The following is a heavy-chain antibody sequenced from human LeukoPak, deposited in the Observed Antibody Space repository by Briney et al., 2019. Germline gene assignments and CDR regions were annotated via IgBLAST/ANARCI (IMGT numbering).Heavy chain of an antibody. CDR2: IWYDGSNK. D-gene: IGHD2-21*02. J-gene: IGHJ3*02. Sequence: GGSLRLSCAASGFTFSNYGMHWVRQAPGKGLEWVAFIWYDGSNKYYADSVKGRFTISRDNSKNTLYLQMNSLRAEDTAVYYCAKDGAGDWPDAFDIWGQGTMVTVSS. V-gene: IGHV3-30*02. CDR1: GFTFSNYG. CDR3: AKDGAGDWPDAFDI.